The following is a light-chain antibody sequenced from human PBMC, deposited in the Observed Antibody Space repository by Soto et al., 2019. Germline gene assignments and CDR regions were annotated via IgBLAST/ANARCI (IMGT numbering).Light chain of an antibody. J-gene: IGKJ2*01. V-gene: IGKV3-20*01. CDR3: QQYGTSPYT. Sequence: EIVLTQSPGTLSLSPGERATLSCRASQSVSAAFLGWYQQKRGQTPRLLIYGAYMRATGTPDRFSGSGSGTDFTLTISRLEPEDFAVYFCQQYGTSPYTFGQGTKLEIK. CDR1: QSVSAAF. CDR2: GAY.